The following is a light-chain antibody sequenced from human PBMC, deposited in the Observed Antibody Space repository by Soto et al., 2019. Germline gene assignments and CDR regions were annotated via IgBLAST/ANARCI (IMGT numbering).Light chain of an antibody. CDR3: QQYYSTPWT. J-gene: IGKJ1*01. CDR2: WAS. CDR1: QSVLYSSNNKNY. V-gene: IGKV4-1*01. Sequence: DIVMTQSPDSLAVSLGERATINCKSSQSVLYSSNNKNYLAWYQQKPGQPPKLLIYWASTRESGVPDRFSGSGSGTDSTFTISSLEAEDVAVYYCQQYYSTPWTFGQGTKVEIK.